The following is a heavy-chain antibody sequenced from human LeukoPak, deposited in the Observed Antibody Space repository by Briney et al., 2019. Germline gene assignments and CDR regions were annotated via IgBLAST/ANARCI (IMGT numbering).Heavy chain of an antibody. D-gene: IGHD4-17*01. CDR2: IYHSGST. CDR1: GFTVSSNY. J-gene: IGHJ6*02. CDR3: ARADGDYYGMDV. Sequence: PGGSLRLSCAASGFTVSSNYMSWVRQAPGKGLEWIGYIYHSGSTYYNPSLKSRVTISVDRSKNQFSLKLSSVTAADTAVYYCARADGDYYGMDVWGQGTTVTVSS. V-gene: IGHV4-4*02.